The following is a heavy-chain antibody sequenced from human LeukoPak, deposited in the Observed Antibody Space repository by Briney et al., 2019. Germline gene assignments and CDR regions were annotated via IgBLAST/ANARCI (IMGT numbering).Heavy chain of an antibody. CDR2: ISGSGGST. J-gene: IGHJ4*02. D-gene: IGHD1-26*01. Sequence: TGRSLRLSWAAAGFTFSSYAMTWVRQAPGKGLEWVSAISGSGGSTYYADAGKGRFTISRDNSKNTLYLQMNRRRAEDTAVYYCAKARYSGSYDYYFDYWGQGTLVTVSS. CDR1: GFTFSSYA. V-gene: IGHV3-23*01. CDR3: AKARYSGSYDYYFDY.